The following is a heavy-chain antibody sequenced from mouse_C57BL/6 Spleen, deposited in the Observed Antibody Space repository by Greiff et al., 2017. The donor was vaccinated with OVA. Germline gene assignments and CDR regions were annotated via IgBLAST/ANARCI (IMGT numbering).Heavy chain of an antibody. D-gene: IGHD1-1*01. CDR3: ARYGLGSSDCFDY. V-gene: IGHV1-80*01. CDR2: IYPGDGDT. J-gene: IGHJ2*01. CDR1: GYAFSSYW. Sequence: QVQLQQSGAELVKPGASVKISCKASGYAFSSYWMNWVKQRPGKGLEWIGQIYPGDGDTNYNGKFKGKATLTADKSSSTTYMQLSSLTSEDAAVDFDARYGLGSSDCFDYWGQGTTLTVSS.